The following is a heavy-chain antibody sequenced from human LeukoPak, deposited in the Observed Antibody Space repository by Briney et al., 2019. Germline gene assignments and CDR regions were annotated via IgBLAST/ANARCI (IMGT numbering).Heavy chain of an antibody. J-gene: IGHJ4*02. CDR2: IYYSGST. V-gene: IGHV4-59*01. Sequence: PSETLSLTCTVSGGSISSCYWSWIRQPPGKGLEWIGYIYYSGSTNYNPSLKSRVTISVDTSKNQFSLKLSSVTAADTAVYYCARGGGELLSSFDYWGQGTLVTVSS. D-gene: IGHD3-10*01. CDR1: GGSISSCY. CDR3: ARGGGELLSSFDY.